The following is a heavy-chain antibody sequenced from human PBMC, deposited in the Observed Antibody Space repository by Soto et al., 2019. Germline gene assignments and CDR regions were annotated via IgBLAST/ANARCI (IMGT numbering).Heavy chain of an antibody. CDR3: VKDYGEYVQGD. CDR2: INHSGST. D-gene: IGHD4-17*01. J-gene: IGHJ4*02. CDR1: GGSFSGYY. Sequence: PSETLSLTCAVYGGSFSGYYWSWIRQPPGKGLEWIGEINHSGSTNYNPSLKSRVTISVDTSKNQFSLKLNSVTAADTSVYYCVKDYGEYVQGDWGPGILVTVSS. V-gene: IGHV4-34*01.